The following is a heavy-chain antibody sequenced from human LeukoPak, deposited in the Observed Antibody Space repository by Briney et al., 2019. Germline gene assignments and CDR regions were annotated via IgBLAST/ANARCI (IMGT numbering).Heavy chain of an antibody. CDR2: ICSGGST. V-gene: IGHV3-66*01. D-gene: IGHD3-10*01. CDR1: GFTVSSNY. Sequence: GGSLRLSCAASGFTVSSNYMSWVRQAQGKGLEWVSVICSGGSTYYADSVKGRFTISRDNSKNTLYLQMNSLRAEDTAVYYCARGGAWFGELPAFDYWGQGTLVTVSS. CDR3: ARGGAWFGELPAFDY. J-gene: IGHJ4*02.